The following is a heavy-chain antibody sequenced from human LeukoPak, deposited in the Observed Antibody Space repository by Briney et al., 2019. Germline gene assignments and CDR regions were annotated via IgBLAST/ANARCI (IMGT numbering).Heavy chain of an antibody. Sequence: PSETLSLTCTVSGGSISSSSYYWGWIRQPPGRGLEWIGSIYYSGSTYYNPSLKSRVTISVDTSKNQFSLKLSSVTAADTAVYYCARTMFRGVNFQYWFDAWGQGTLVTVSS. CDR2: IYYSGST. V-gene: IGHV4-39*01. D-gene: IGHD3-10*01. CDR3: ARTMFRGVNFQYWFDA. J-gene: IGHJ5*02. CDR1: GGSISSSSYY.